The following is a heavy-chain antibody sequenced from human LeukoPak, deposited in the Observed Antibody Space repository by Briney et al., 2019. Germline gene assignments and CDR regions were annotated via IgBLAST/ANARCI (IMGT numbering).Heavy chain of an antibody. CDR1: GYTFTSYD. CDR2: MNPNSGNP. V-gene: IGHV1-8*03. Sequence: ASVKVSRKASGYTFTSYDINWGRRATGQGVEWMGWMNPNSGNPGYAQKSQGRVTITRNPSISTAYMELISLRSEDTAVYYCARAYGILDYWGQGTLVTVSS. D-gene: IGHD3-9*01. J-gene: IGHJ4*02. CDR3: ARAYGILDY.